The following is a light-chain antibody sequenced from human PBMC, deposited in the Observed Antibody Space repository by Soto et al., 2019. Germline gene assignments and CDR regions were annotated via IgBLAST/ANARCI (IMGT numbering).Light chain of an antibody. Sequence: QSALTQPPSASGSPGQSVTISCTGTSSDVGAYKYVSWYQQHPGKAPKLMLYEVTKRPSGVPHRFSGSKSGNPASLTVSGLQAEDEADYFCRSYAGSNNFVLFGGGTKVTVL. CDR2: EVT. CDR3: RSYAGSNNFVL. V-gene: IGLV2-8*01. CDR1: SSDVGAYKY. J-gene: IGLJ2*01.